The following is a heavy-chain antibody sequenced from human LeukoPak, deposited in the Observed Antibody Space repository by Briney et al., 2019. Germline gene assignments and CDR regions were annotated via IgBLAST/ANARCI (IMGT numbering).Heavy chain of an antibody. Sequence: SETLSLTCTVSGDSISSYYWGWIRQPAGKGLEWIGRIYSSGSTNYNPSLKSRVTISVDTSKNQFSLKLSSVTAADTAVYYCARSRTYKKQRYYFDYWGQGTLVTVSS. V-gene: IGHV4-4*07. J-gene: IGHJ4*02. CDR1: GDSISSYY. CDR2: IYSSGST. CDR3: ARSRTYKKQRYYFDY. D-gene: IGHD1-1*01.